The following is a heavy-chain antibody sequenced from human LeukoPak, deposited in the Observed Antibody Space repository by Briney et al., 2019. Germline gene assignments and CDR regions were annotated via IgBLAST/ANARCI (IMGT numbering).Heavy chain of an antibody. V-gene: IGHV4-39*01. J-gene: IGHJ3*02. Sequence: SETLSLTCTVSGGSISSSSYYWGWLRQPPGKGLEWIGSIYYSGSTYDNPSLKSRVTISEDTSKHQFSLKLSSVTAADTAVYYCASLPVGYAFDIWGQGTMVTVSS. CDR3: ASLPVGYAFDI. CDR2: IYYSGST. CDR1: GGSISSSSYY. D-gene: IGHD2-15*01.